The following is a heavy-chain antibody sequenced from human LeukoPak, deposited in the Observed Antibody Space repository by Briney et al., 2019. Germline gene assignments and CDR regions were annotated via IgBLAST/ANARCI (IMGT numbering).Heavy chain of an antibody. CDR1: GYTFTGYY. CDR3: ARDYSSSWYLPGY. V-gene: IGHV1-2*02. J-gene: IGHJ4*02. Sequence: ASVKVSCKASGYTFTGYYMHWVRQAPGQGLERMGWINPNSGGTNYAQKFQGRVTMTRDTSISTAYMELSRLRSDDTAVYYCARDYSSSWYLPGYWGQGALVTVSS. D-gene: IGHD6-13*01. CDR2: INPNSGGT.